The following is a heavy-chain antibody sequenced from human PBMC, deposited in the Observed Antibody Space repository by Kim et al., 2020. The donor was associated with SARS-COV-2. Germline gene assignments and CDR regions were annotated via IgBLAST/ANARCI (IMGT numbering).Heavy chain of an antibody. Sequence: GGSLRLSCAASGFTFSSYAMSWVRQAPGKGLEWVSAISGSGGSTYYADSVKGRFTISRDNSKNTLYLQMNSLRAEDTAVYYCAKTGLLWDGSGGAGFDYWGQGTLVTVSS. D-gene: IGHD2-2*01. CDR1: GFTFSSYA. J-gene: IGHJ4*02. V-gene: IGHV3-23*01. CDR2: ISGSGGST. CDR3: AKTGLLWDGSGGAGFDY.